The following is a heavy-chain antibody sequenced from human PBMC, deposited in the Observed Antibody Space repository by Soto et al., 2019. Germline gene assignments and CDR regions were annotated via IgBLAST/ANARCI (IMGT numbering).Heavy chain of an antibody. CDR1: GDSFVSSW. Sequence: ESLKLSWKASGDSFVSSWIVWVRQMPGKGLELMGIIYPGDSDTRYSPSFQGQVTISADKSTSTAYLQWSSLKASDTATYYWARMMAASGTAFDYWGQGALVTVSS. CDR3: ARMMAASGTAFDY. CDR2: IYPGDSDT. J-gene: IGHJ4*02. D-gene: IGHD6-13*01. V-gene: IGHV5-51*01.